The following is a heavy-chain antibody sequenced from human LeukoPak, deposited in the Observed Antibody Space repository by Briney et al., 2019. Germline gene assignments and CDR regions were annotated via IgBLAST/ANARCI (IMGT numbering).Heavy chain of an antibody. D-gene: IGHD6-13*01. CDR3: TRLPIAAAGTRDY. CDR2: IRSKANSYAT. CDR1: GFTVSGSA. V-gene: IGHV3-73*01. J-gene: IGHJ4*02. Sequence: PGGSLKLSCAASGFTVSGSAMHWVRQASGKGLEWVGRIRSKANSYATAYAASVKGRFTISRDDSKNTAYLQMNSLKTEDTAVYYCTRLPIAAAGTRDYWGQGTLVTVSS.